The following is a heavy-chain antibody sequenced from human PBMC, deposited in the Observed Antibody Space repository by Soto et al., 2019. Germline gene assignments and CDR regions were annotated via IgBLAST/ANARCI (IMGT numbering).Heavy chain of an antibody. D-gene: IGHD3-3*01. V-gene: IGHV3-23*01. CDR3: AKGPTIFGVVITFEYYYGMDV. CDR2: ISGNGGSA. CDR1: RLTFSSYA. J-gene: IGHJ6*02. Sequence: GGSLRLSCAASRLTFSSYAMSWVRQAPGKGLEWVSGISGNGGSAYYADSVKGRFTISRDNSKNTLYLQMNSLRAEDTAVYYCAKGPTIFGVVITFEYYYGMDVWGQGTTVTVSS.